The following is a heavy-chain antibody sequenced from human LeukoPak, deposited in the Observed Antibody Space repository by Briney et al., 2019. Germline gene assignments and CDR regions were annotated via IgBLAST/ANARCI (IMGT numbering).Heavy chain of an antibody. CDR2: ISASRDIT. Sequence: GGSLRLSCAASGFNYSSYTMNWVRQAPGMGLEWLSYISASRDITYYADSVKGRFTISRDDAKNSLYLQMNSLRAEDTAVYYCVRGSLASGVVVYYYYYLDVWGKGTTVTVSS. V-gene: IGHV3-48*01. CDR3: VRGSLASGVVVYYYYYLDV. CDR1: GFNYSSYT. J-gene: IGHJ6*03. D-gene: IGHD3-3*01.